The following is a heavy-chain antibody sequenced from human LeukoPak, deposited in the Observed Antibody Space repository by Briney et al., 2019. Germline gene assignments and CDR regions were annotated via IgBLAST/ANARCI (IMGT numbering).Heavy chain of an antibody. V-gene: IGHV1-46*01. Sequence: ASVKVSCKASGYTITSYYMLWVRQAPGAGLEWMGIINPSGGSTRYAHKFKGRVTMTRDTSTSTAYMGLSSLRSEGTAGYYCAGDFDYGSGSPGYNGFAPWGQETRVTVS. CDR2: INPSGGST. D-gene: IGHD3-10*01. J-gene: IGHJ5*02. CDR1: GYTITSYY. CDR3: AGDFDYGSGSPGYNGFAP.